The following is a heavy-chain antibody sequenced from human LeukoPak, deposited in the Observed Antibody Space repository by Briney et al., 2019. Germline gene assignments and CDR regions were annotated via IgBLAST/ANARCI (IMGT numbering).Heavy chain of an antibody. CDR1: GGSISSYY. CDR3: ARSPRAVTTDFDY. V-gene: IGHV4-59*08. CDR2: IYYSGSA. Sequence: SETLSLICTVSGGSISSYYWSWIRQPPGKGLEWIGYIYYSGSANYNPSLKSRVTISVDTSKNQFSLKLSSVTAADTAVYYCARSPRAVTTDFDYWGQGTLVTVSS. D-gene: IGHD4-17*01. J-gene: IGHJ4*02.